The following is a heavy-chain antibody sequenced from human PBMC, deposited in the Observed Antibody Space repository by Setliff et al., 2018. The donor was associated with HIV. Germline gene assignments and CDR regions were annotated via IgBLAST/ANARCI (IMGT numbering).Heavy chain of an antibody. CDR1: GAPVTDSNW. D-gene: IGHD1-1*01. J-gene: IGHJ4*02. CDR2: AYHTGST. Sequence: KPSETLSLTCEVSGAPVTDSNWWNWVRQPPGKGLEWIGEAYHTGSTNYSPSLERRVTISVDTSKNQFSLALTSVTAADTAIYFCARVSLDLKYHDSAGYTHPLYFFDYWGQGKLVTVSS. CDR3: ARVSLDLKYHDSAGYTHPLYFFDY. V-gene: IGHV4-4*02.